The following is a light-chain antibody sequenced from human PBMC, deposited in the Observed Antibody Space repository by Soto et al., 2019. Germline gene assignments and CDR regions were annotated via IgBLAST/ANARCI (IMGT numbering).Light chain of an antibody. CDR1: QSIGPY. CDR2: VAS. Sequence: DIQMTQSPSSLSASVGDRVTITCRASQSIGPYLSWYQEKPGTPPRLLIYVASSLESGVPSRFSGSASGTDFTLTISSLQPEDSATYYCQQSHSSPLTFGQGTKVEI. V-gene: IGKV1-39*01. J-gene: IGKJ1*01. CDR3: QQSHSSPLT.